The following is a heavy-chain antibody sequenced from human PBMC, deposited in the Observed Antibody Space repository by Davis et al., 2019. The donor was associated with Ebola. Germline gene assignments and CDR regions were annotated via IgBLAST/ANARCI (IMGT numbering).Heavy chain of an antibody. CDR1: GYNFNRYG. CDR3: ATATSDYHYYYAMDV. J-gene: IGHJ6*02. CDR2: IIPIFGAA. Sequence: SVKVSCKTSGYNFNRYGISWVRQVPGQGLEWMGGIIPIFGAANYAQKFQGRVTITADKSTSTAYLELSSLRSEDTAVYYCATATSDYHYYYAMDVWGQGTTVTVSS. D-gene: IGHD1-26*01. V-gene: IGHV1-69*06.